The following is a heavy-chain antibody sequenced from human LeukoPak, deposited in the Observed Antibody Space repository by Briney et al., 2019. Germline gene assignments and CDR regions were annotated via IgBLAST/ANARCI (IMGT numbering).Heavy chain of an antibody. D-gene: IGHD4-11*01. CDR1: GGSISSGSYY. CDR3: ARGSGYSNYEFDP. Sequence: SQTLSLTCTVSGGSISSGSYYWSWVRQPAGKGLEWIGRIYTSGSTNYNPSPKSRVTISVDTSKNQFSLKLSSVTATDTAVYYCARGSGYSNYEFDPWGQGTLVTVPS. J-gene: IGHJ5*02. CDR2: IYTSGST. V-gene: IGHV4-61*02.